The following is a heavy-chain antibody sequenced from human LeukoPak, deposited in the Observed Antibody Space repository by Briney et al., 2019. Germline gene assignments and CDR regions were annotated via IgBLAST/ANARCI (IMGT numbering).Heavy chain of an antibody. Sequence: NPSETLSLTCAVYGGSFSSYYWSWIRQPPGKGLEWIGEINHSGSTNYNPSLKSRVTISVDTSKNQFSLKLSSVTAADTAVYYCARGLYDYVWGSYRTGFDYWGQGTLVTVSS. V-gene: IGHV4-34*01. J-gene: IGHJ4*02. CDR3: ARGLYDYVWGSYRTGFDY. CDR2: INHSGST. D-gene: IGHD3-16*02. CDR1: GGSFSSYY.